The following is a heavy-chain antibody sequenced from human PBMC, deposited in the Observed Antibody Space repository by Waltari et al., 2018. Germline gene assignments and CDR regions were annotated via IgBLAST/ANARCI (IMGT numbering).Heavy chain of an antibody. D-gene: IGHD4-17*01. CDR2: ISYDGSNK. J-gene: IGHJ4*02. CDR3: ATFYGDLDY. CDR1: GFTFSSYG. V-gene: IGHV3-30*03. Sequence: QVQLVESGGGVVQPGRSLRLSCAASGFTFSSYGMHWVRQAPGKGLEWVAVISYDGSNKYYADSVKGRFTISRDNSKNTLYLQMNSLRAEDTAVYYCATFYGDLDYWGQGTLVTVSS.